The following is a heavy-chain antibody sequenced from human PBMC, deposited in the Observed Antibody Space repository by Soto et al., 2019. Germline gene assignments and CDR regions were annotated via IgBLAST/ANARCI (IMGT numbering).Heavy chain of an antibody. V-gene: IGHV1-8*01. D-gene: IGHD3-10*01. J-gene: IGHJ4*02. CDR2: MHPSTGRT. CDR1: GYRFTSLD. CDR3: ARVPGITMVRGAFDY. Sequence: ASVPVSCKAPGYRFTSLDINWVRQTAGRGLEWMGWMHPSTGRTGYAQKFQGRVTMTRDTSINTAYMELTTLTSDDTAVYYCARVPGITMVRGAFDYWGQGTLVTVSS.